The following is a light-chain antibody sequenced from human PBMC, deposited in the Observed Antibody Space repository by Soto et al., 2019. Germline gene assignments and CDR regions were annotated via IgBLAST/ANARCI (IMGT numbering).Light chain of an antibody. CDR2: GAS. J-gene: IGKJ3*01. V-gene: IGKV3-20*01. CDR1: QSVSSSY. CDR3: QQYGSSPLT. Sequence: EIVLTQSPGTLSLSPGERATLSCRASQSVSSSYLAWYQQKPGQAPRLLIYGASSRATGIPDRFSGSGSGTDFTRTISRLAPEDFAVYYCQQYGSSPLTFGPGTKVEIK.